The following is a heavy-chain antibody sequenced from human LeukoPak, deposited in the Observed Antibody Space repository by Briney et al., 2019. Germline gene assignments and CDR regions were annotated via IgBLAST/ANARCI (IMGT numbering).Heavy chain of an antibody. CDR2: IKQDGSEK. CDR1: GFTFSSYW. J-gene: IGHJ4*02. Sequence: GGSLRLSCAASGFTFSSYWMSWVRQAPGKGLEWVANIKQDGSEKYYVDSVKGRFTISRDNAKNSLYLQMNSLRAEDTAVYYCARGRYWVRGVISYYFDYWGQGTLVTVSS. CDR3: ARGRYWVRGVISYYFDY. D-gene: IGHD3-10*01. V-gene: IGHV3-7*01.